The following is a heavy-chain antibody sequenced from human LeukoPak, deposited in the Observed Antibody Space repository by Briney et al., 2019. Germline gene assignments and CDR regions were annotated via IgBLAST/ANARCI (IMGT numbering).Heavy chain of an antibody. V-gene: IGHV3-11*06. Sequence: PGGSLRLSCAASGFTFNDYYMSWIRQAPRKGLEWVSYISTSGSDTNYADSVKGRFTISRDNAKNSLYLQMNSLRAEDTAVYYCARVGYYRSGNYWGQGTLVTVSS. CDR1: GFTFNDYY. CDR2: ISTSGSDT. CDR3: ARVGYYRSGNY. J-gene: IGHJ4*02. D-gene: IGHD3-10*01.